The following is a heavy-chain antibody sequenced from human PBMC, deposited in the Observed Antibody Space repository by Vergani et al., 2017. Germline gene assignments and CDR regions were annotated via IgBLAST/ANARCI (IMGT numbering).Heavy chain of an antibody. CDR1: GASIRSSNYY. V-gene: IGHV4-39*01. Sequence: QLQASGPGRVKPSQTLSLTCSVSGASIRSSNYYWGWIRQPPGKGLEWIGSIYHSGSTYYNPSLKSRVTISVDTSKNQFSLKLSSVTAADTAVYYCARHKINWNAFGYWGQGTLVTVSS. CDR2: IYHSGST. D-gene: IGHD1-1*01. CDR3: ARHKINWNAFGY. J-gene: IGHJ4*02.